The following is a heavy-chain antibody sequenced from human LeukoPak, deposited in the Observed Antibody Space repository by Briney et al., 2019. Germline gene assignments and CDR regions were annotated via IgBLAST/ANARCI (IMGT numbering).Heavy chain of an antibody. D-gene: IGHD3-22*01. CDR3: ARPAWFSY. V-gene: IGHV3-7*01. CDR2: IKQDGSEK. Sequence: GGSLRLSCAASGFTFSYHWMTWVRQAPGKGLEWVANIKQDGSEKYYVDSVKGRFTISRDNAKNSLYLQMNSLRAEDTAVYYCARPAWFSYWGQGTLVTVSS. J-gene: IGHJ4*02. CDR1: GFTFSYHW.